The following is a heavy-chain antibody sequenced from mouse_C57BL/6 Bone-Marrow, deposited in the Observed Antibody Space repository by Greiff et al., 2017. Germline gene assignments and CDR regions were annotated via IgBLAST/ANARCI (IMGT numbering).Heavy chain of an antibody. CDR1: GFSLTSYG. V-gene: IGHV2-9*01. D-gene: IGHD1-1*01. CDR3: AKHIYYYGRSVGYAMDY. J-gene: IGHJ4*01. Sequence: VKVIESGPGLVAPSQSLSITCTVSGFSLTSYGVDWVRQPPGTGLEWLGVIWGGGSTNYHSALMSSLCISTDNSTSHVFLHINSLQTEHTTMYYCAKHIYYYGRSVGYAMDYWGQGTSVTVSS. CDR2: IWGGGST.